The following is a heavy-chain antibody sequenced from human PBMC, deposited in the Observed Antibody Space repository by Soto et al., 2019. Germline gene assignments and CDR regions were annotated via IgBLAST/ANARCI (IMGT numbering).Heavy chain of an antibody. CDR2: ISGSGGTP. V-gene: IGHV3-23*01. J-gene: IGHJ6*02. CDR1: GFIFSTYA. CDR3: AKXRESGRFYQGYDYGMDA. D-gene: IGHD1-26*01. Sequence: GGSLRLSCVASGFIFSTYAMSWVRQAPGKGLEWVSAISGSGGTPYYADSVKGRFTISRDNSKNTLYLEMNSLRAEDMAIYYCAKXRESGRFYQGYDYGMDAWGQGTTVTVSS.